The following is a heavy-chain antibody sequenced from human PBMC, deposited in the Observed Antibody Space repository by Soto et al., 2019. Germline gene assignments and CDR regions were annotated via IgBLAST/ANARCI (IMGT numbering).Heavy chain of an antibody. CDR3: ARGGSSEL. V-gene: IGHV4-4*02. D-gene: IGHD6-6*01. CDR2: INHRGST. J-gene: IGHJ4*02. CDR1: GGSIVSDKW. Sequence: SETLSLTCAVSGGSIVSDKWWSWVRQSPGRGLEWLGEINHRGSTIYNPSLKSRVTISVDTSRNQFYLKVKSVTAADTAVYYCARGGSSELWGQGTLVTVSS.